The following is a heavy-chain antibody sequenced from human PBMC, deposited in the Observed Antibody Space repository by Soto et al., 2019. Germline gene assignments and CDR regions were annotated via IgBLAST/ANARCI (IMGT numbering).Heavy chain of an antibody. CDR1: GFTFRDYY. V-gene: IGHV3-11*01. CDR2: LSSSGSTI. J-gene: IGHJ6*02. D-gene: IGHD4-4*01. Sequence: QEQLVESGGGLVKPGGSLRLSSAASGFTFRDYYMSWIRQAPGKGLELVSYLSSSGSTIYYADSVKGRFTISRDNAKNSLYLQMNSLRAEETSVYYCARTVTTYYYYGMDVWGQVTTVTVSS. CDR3: ARTVTTYYYYGMDV.